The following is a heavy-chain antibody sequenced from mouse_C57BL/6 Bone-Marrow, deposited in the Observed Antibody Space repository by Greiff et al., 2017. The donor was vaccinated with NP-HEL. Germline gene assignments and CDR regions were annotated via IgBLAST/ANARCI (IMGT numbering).Heavy chain of an antibody. D-gene: IGHD1-1*01. CDR3: TRTFYYYGVMHY. V-gene: IGHV5-9-1*02. CDR2: ISSGGDYI. CDR1: GFTFSSYA. J-gene: IGHJ4*01. Sequence: EVHLVESGEGLVKPGGSLKLSCAASGFTFSSYAMSWVRQTPEKRLEWVAYISSGGDYIYYADTVKGRFTISRDNARNTLYLQMSSLKSEDTAMYYCTRTFYYYGVMHYWGQGTSVTVSS.